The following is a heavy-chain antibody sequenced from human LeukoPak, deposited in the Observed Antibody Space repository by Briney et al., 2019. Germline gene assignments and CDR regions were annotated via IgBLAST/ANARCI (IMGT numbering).Heavy chain of an antibody. CDR2: ISAYNGNT. CDR3: ARDQFYRPYRGEAISFDY. J-gene: IGHJ4*02. Sequence: ASVKVSCKASGYTFTSYGISWVRHAPGQGLEWMGWISAYNGNTHYAQKLQGRVTMTTDTSTSTAYMDLRSLRSDDTAVYYCARDQFYRPYRGEAISFDYWGQGTLVTVSS. V-gene: IGHV1-18*01. D-gene: IGHD3-10*01. CDR1: GYTFTSYG.